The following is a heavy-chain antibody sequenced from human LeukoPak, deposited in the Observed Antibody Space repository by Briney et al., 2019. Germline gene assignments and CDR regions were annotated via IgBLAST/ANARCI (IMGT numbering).Heavy chain of an antibody. V-gene: IGHV1-18*01. CDR2: ISANSGNT. Sequence: GASVKVSCKASGYTFTSNGISWVRQAPGKGLEWMGWISANSGNTNYAQKMQGRVTMTTETSSSTAYIELRSLKSDATAVYYCARDKNYRFDYWGQGTLVTVSS. D-gene: IGHD5-24*01. CDR1: GYTFTSNG. CDR3: ARDKNYRFDY. J-gene: IGHJ4*02.